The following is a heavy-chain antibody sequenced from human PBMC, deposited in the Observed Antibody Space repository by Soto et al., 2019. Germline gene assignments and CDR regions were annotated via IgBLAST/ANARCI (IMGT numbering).Heavy chain of an antibody. V-gene: IGHV4-34*01. CDR1: GGSFSGYY. CDR2: INHSGST. D-gene: IGHD6-25*01. CDR3: AREKRPYYYYSMDV. Sequence: PSETLSLTCAVYGGSFSGYYWSWIRQPPGKGLEWIGEINHSGSTNYNPSLKSRVTISVDTSKNQFSLKLSSVTAADTAVYYCAREKRPYYYYSMDVWGTGTTVTVSS. J-gene: IGHJ6*03.